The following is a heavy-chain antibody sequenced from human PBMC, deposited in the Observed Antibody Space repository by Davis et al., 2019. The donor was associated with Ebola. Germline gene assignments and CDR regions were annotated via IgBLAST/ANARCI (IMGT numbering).Heavy chain of an antibody. D-gene: IGHD3-3*01. V-gene: IGHV1-69*04. Sequence: SVKVSCKASGGTFSSYTISWVRQAPGQGLEWMGRIIPILGIANYAQKFQGRVTITADKSTSTAYMELSSLRSEDTAVYYCARDGDSYYYGMDVWGQGTTVTVSS. CDR2: IIPILGIA. CDR1: GGTFSSYT. J-gene: IGHJ6*02. CDR3: ARDGDSYYYGMDV.